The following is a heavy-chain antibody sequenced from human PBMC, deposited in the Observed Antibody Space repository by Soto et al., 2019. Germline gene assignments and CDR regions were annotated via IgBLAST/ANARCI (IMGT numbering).Heavy chain of an antibody. CDR1: GFTFSSFD. Sequence: SLSCAASGFTFSSFDMHWVRQPTGKGLEWVSAIGTAGDTYYPGSVKGRFTISRDNAKNSLYLQMNSLRAGDTAVYYCAREARVFGKAFDVWGQGKMVTVSS. D-gene: IGHD3-3*01. CDR3: AREARVFGKAFDV. J-gene: IGHJ3*01. V-gene: IGHV3-13*01. CDR2: IGTAGDT.